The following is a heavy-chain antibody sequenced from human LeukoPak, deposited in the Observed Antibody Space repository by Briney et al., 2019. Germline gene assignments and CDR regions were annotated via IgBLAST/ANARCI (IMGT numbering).Heavy chain of an antibody. Sequence: SETLSLTCTVSGASITSNYWSWIRQPPGKGLEWIGYIYFTGGTNFNPSLKSRLTISVDTSKNQFSLRLSSVPSADTAVYYCARRRGGSYYGAWFDAWGQGTLVTVSS. D-gene: IGHD1-26*01. J-gene: IGHJ5*02. V-gene: IGHV4-59*08. CDR1: GASITSNY. CDR3: ARRRGGSYYGAWFDA. CDR2: IYFTGGT.